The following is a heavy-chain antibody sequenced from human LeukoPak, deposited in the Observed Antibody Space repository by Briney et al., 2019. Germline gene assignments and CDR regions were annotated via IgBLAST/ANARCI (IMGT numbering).Heavy chain of an antibody. D-gene: IGHD4-17*01. Sequence: PGGSLRLSCAASGFTFRSYTMSWVRQAPGKGLEWVSVISGSGGNTYYADPVKGRFTISRDNSKNTLYMQMNSLRAEDTAVYYCATPPTVTRNYWGQGTLVTVSS. J-gene: IGHJ4*02. CDR2: ISGSGGNT. CDR3: ATPPTVTRNY. CDR1: GFTFRSYT. V-gene: IGHV3-23*01.